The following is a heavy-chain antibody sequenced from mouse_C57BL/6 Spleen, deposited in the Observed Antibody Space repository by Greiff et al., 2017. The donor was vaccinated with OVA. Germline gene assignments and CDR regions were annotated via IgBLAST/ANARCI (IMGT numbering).Heavy chain of an antibody. Sequence: QVQLQQPGAELVKPGASVKLSCKASGYTFTSYWLHWVKQRPGRGLAWIGRFDPNSGGTKYNEKFKSKATMTVDKPSSTAYMQLSSLTSEDSAVYYCARYYSNYGYFDVWGTGTTVTVSS. J-gene: IGHJ1*03. D-gene: IGHD2-5*01. CDR1: GYTFTSYW. CDR2: FDPNSGGT. CDR3: ARYYSNYGYFDV. V-gene: IGHV1-72*01.